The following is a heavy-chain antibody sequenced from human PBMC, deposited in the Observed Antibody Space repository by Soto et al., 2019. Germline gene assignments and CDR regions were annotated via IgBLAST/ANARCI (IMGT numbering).Heavy chain of an antibody. J-gene: IGHJ5*02. CDR3: AREPVAGIWVDP. Sequence: QVQLVQSGAEVKKPGASVKVSCKASGYTFTSYGISWLRQAPGQGLEWMGWITSYNGNTNYAQKLQGRVTMTTDTTTSTAYMELRSLISDDTAVYYCAREPVAGIWVDPLGQGTLVTVSS. V-gene: IGHV1-18*01. D-gene: IGHD6-19*01. CDR2: ITSYNGNT. CDR1: GYTFTSYG.